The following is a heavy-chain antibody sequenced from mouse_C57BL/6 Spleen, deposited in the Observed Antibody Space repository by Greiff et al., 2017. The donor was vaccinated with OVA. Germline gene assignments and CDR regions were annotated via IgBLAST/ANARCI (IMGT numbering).Heavy chain of an antibody. J-gene: IGHJ3*01. CDR2: IWSGGST. CDR1: GFSLTSYG. CDR3: ARKRIYYGYDEGFAY. V-gene: IGHV2-2*01. D-gene: IGHD2-2*01. Sequence: VKLVESGPGLVQPSQSLSITCTVSGFSLTSYGVHWVRQSPGKGLEWLGVIWSGGSTDYNAAFISRLSISKDNSKSQVFFKMNSLQADDTAIYYCARKRIYYGYDEGFAYWGQGTLVTVSA.